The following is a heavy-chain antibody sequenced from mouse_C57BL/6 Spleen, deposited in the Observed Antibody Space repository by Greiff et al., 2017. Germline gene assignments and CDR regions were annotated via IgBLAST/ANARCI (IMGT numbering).Heavy chain of an antibody. D-gene: IGHD1-1*01. V-gene: IGHV1-63*01. CDR2: IYPGGGYT. J-gene: IGHJ3*01. CDR1: GYTFTNYW. CDR3: ARGGDYGSRGFAY. Sequence: QVQLQQSGAELVRPGTSVKMSCKASGYTFTNYWIGWAKQRPGHGLAWIGDIYPGGGYTNYNEKFKGKATLTADKSSSTAYMQFRSLTSEDSAIYSCARGGDYGSRGFAYWGQGTLVTVSA.